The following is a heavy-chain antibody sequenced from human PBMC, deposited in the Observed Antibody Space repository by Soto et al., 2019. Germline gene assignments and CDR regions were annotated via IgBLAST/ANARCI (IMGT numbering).Heavy chain of an antibody. V-gene: IGHV3-21*01. J-gene: IGHJ6*02. Sequence: GGSLRLSCAASGFTFSSYSMNWVRQAPGKGLEWVSSISSSSSYIYYADSVKGRFTISRDNAKNSLYLQMNSLRAEDTAVYYCARGIGAVTTLRLYYYYGMDVRGQGTTVTVSS. CDR3: ARGIGAVTTLRLYYYYGMDV. CDR1: GFTFSSYS. D-gene: IGHD4-4*01. CDR2: ISSSSSYI.